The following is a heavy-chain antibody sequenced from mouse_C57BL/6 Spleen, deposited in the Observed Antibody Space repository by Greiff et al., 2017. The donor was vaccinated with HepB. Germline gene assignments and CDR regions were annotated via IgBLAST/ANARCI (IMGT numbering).Heavy chain of an antibody. J-gene: IGHJ3*01. Sequence: VQLQQSGPELVKPGASVKISCKASGYTFTDYYMNWVKQSHGKSLEWIGDINPNNGGTSYNQKFKGKATLTVDKSSSTAYMELRSLTSEDSAVYYCARRDYEGFAYWGQGTLVTVSA. CDR3: ARRDYEGFAY. V-gene: IGHV1-26*01. CDR2: INPNNGGT. CDR1: GYTFTDYY. D-gene: IGHD2-4*01.